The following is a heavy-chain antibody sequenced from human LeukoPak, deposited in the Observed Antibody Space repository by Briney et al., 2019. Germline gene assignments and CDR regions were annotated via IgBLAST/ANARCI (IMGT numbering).Heavy chain of an antibody. CDR3: ARTDGSSWPAFDY. CDR2: INTDGSST. J-gene: IGHJ4*02. V-gene: IGHV3-74*01. Sequence: GGSLRLSCAASGFTFSSYWKHWVRQAPGKGLVWVSRINTDGSSTSYADSVKGRFTISRDNAKNSLYLQMNSLRAEDTAVYYCARTDGSSWPAFDYWGQGTLVTVSS. D-gene: IGHD6-13*01. CDR1: GFTFSSYW.